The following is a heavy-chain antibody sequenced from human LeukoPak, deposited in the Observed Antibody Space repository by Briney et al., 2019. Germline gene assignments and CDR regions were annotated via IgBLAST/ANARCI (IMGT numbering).Heavy chain of an antibody. CDR2: IFYSGST. CDR1: DGSFSNYY. Sequence: SETLSLTCTVSDGSFSNYYWSWIRQSPGKGLEWIGYIFYSGSTNYNPSLKSRVTMSLDTSKNQFSLRLSSVTVADTAVYYCARDQLGDAFDIWGQGTMVTVSS. CDR3: ARDQLGDAFDI. V-gene: IGHV4-59*01. D-gene: IGHD3-16*01. J-gene: IGHJ3*02.